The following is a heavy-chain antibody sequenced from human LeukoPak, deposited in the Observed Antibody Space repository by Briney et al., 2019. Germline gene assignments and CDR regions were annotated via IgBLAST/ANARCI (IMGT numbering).Heavy chain of an antibody. CDR2: IDPSDSYT. J-gene: IGHJ4*02. V-gene: IGHV5-10-1*01. CDR1: GYSFTSYW. CDR3: ARRVGDGYNSWYFGY. D-gene: IGHD5-24*01. Sequence: GESLKISCKGSGYSFTSYWISWVRQMPGKGLEWMGRIDPSDSYTNYSPSFQGHVTISADKSISTAYLQWSSLKASDTAMYYCARRVGDGYNSWYFGYWGQGTLVTVSS.